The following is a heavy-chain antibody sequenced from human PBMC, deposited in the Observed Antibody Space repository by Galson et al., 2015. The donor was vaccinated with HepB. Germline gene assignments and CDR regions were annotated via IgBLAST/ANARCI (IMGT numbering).Heavy chain of an antibody. D-gene: IGHD6-13*01. CDR3: ARGASSSWYRAGDYGMDV. CDR1: GCTFTGYY. J-gene: IGHJ6*02. Sequence: SVKVSCKASGCTFTGYYMHWVRQAPGQGLEWMGWINPNSGGTNYAQKFQGWVTMTRDTSISTAYMELSRLRSDDTAVYYCARGASSSWYRAGDYGMDVWGQGTTVTVSS. CDR2: INPNSGGT. V-gene: IGHV1-2*04.